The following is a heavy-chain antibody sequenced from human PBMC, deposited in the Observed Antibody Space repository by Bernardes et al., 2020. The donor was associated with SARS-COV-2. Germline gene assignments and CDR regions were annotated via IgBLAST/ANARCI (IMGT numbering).Heavy chain of an antibody. V-gene: IGHV3-23*01. CDR1: GFSFSSYD. J-gene: IGHJ6*02. D-gene: IGHD3-10*01. Sequence: GGSLRLSCIASGFSFSSYDMTWVRQAPGQGLDWVSGISGSGVSTYYADSVKGRFTISRDNSKNTLYLQMNSLSGDDTAVYYCGKGKFTGSGRYGLDVWGQGTTVIVSS. CDR2: ISGSGVST. CDR3: GKGKFTGSGRYGLDV.